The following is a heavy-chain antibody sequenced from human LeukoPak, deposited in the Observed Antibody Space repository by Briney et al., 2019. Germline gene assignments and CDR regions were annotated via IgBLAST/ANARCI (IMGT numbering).Heavy chain of an antibody. D-gene: IGHD6-19*01. CDR2: ISSDGSST. Sequence: GGSLRLSCAASGFTFSDYAMHWVRQAPGKGLVWVSRISSDGSSTNYADSVKGRFTISRDNAKNTLYLQMNSLRAEDTAVYYCARDLSSSGWAFDYWGQGTLVTVSS. CDR3: ARDLSSSGWAFDY. CDR1: GFTFSDYA. J-gene: IGHJ4*02. V-gene: IGHV3-74*01.